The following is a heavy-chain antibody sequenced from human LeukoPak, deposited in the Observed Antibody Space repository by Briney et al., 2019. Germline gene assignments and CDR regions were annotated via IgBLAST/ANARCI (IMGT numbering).Heavy chain of an antibody. J-gene: IGHJ4*02. CDR1: GYPFTTYW. CDR3: VRKGASTWYLDF. D-gene: IGHD2-2*01. Sequence: GESLKISCQGSGYPFTTYWIAWVRQMPGKGLEWMGVIYPADSDTRYSPSFQGQVTISADKSISTAYLQWSSLQASDTAIYYCVRKGASTWYLDFWGRGTLVTVSS. V-gene: IGHV5-51*01. CDR2: IYPADSDT.